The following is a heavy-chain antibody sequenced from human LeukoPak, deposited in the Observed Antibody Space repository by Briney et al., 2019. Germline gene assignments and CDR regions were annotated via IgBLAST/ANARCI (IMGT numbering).Heavy chain of an antibody. J-gene: IGHJ6*03. Sequence: GGSLRLSCAASGLIFSSYGMHWVRQAPGEGLEWVAYIRHDESKTFYADSVKGRFTISRDNSKNTLYLRMHSLRAEDTALYYCAKPVIPSAYQGTYYMDVWGEGTTVTVSS. CDR1: GLIFSSYG. CDR3: AKPVIPSAYQGTYYMDV. CDR2: IRHDESKT. D-gene: IGHD3-16*01. V-gene: IGHV3-30*02.